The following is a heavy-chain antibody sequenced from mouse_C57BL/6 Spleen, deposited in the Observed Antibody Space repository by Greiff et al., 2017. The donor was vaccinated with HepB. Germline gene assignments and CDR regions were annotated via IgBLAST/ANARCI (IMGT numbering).Heavy chain of an antibody. Sequence: EVKLVESGGGLVKPGGSLKLSCAASGFTFSDYGMHWVRQAPEKGLEWVAYISSGSSTIYYADTVKGRFTISRDNAKNTLFLQMTSLRSEDTAMYYCARRVTTVVATDFDYWGQGTTLTVSS. CDR1: GFTFSDYG. CDR2: ISSGSSTI. V-gene: IGHV5-17*01. D-gene: IGHD1-1*01. J-gene: IGHJ2*01. CDR3: ARRVTTVVATDFDY.